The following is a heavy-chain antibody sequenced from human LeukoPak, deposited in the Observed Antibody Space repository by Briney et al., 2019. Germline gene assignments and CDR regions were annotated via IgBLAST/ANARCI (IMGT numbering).Heavy chain of an antibody. J-gene: IGHJ4*02. Sequence: PGGSLRLSCAASGFTFSSYAMSWVRQAPGKGLEWVSAISGSGGSTYYADSVKGRFTISRDNSKNTLYLQMNSLGAEDTAVYYCAKDSRLWFGELCVFDYWGQGTLVTVSS. CDR1: GFTFSSYA. CDR3: AKDSRLWFGELCVFDY. V-gene: IGHV3-23*01. D-gene: IGHD3-10*01. CDR2: ISGSGGST.